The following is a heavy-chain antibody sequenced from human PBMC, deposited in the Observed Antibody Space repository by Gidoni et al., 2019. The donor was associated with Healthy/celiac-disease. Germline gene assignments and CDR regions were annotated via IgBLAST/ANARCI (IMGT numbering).Heavy chain of an antibody. CDR2: INHSGST. CDR1: GGSFSGSY. CDR3: ARGHCTNGVCYEGYWFDP. Sequence: QVQLQQWGAGLLKPSETLSLTCAVYGGSFSGSYWSWIRQPPGKGLEWIGEINHSGSTNYNPSLKSRVTISVDTSKNQFSLKLSSVTAADTAVYYCARGHCTNGVCYEGYWFDPWGQGTLVTVSS. V-gene: IGHV4-34*01. D-gene: IGHD2-8*01. J-gene: IGHJ5*02.